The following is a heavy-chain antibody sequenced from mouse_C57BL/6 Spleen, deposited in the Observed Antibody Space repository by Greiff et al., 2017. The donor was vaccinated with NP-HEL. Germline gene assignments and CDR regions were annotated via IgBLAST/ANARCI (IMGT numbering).Heavy chain of an antibody. CDR3: ARGYSNYYAMDY. D-gene: IGHD2-5*01. J-gene: IGHJ4*01. Sequence: EVQRVESEGGLVQPGSSMKLSCTASGFTFSDYYMAWVRQVPEKGLEWVANINYDGSSTYYLDSLKSRFIISRDNAKNILYLQMSSLKSEDTATYYCARGYSNYYAMDYWGQGTSVTVSS. CDR1: GFTFSDYY. V-gene: IGHV5-16*01. CDR2: INYDGSST.